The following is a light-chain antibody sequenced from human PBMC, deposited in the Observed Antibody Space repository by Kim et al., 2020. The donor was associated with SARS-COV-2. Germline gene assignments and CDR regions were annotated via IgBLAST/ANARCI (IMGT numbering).Light chain of an antibody. CDR1: SSDVGGYNY. V-gene: IGLV2-14*03. CDR3: SSYTSSSTV. CDR2: DVT. J-gene: IGLJ1*01. Sequence: QSALTQPASVSGSPGQSITISCTGTSSDVGGYNYVSWYQQHPGKAPKLMIYDVTKRPSGVSNRFSGSKSGNTASLTISGLQAGDEADYYCSSYTSSSTVFGTGTKVTVL.